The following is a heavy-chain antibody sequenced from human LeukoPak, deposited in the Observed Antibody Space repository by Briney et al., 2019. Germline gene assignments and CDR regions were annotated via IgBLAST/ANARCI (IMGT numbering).Heavy chain of an antibody. CDR3: ARSGWELLGLNAFDI. J-gene: IGHJ3*02. CDR2: IYYSGSN. CDR1: GGAISSYF. V-gene: IGHV4-59*01. D-gene: IGHD1-26*01. Sequence: SETLSLSCTVAGGAISSYFWSWIRQPPREGLEWSWDIYYSGSNNYNPSLKSRVTISVDTSKNQFSLKLSSMTAADTAVYYCARSGWELLGLNAFDIWGQGTMVTVSS.